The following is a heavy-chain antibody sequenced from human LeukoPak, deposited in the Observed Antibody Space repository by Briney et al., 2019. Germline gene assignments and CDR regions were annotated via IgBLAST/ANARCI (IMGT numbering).Heavy chain of an antibody. D-gene: IGHD6-13*01. J-gene: IGHJ3*02. V-gene: IGHV4-30-4*08. CDR2: IYYSVRT. Sequence: PSQPLSLTCTFFGGSISGGDYYCSWIRHPPGKGLGWMGYIYYSVRTYYNPSLKSRVTISVDTSKNQFSLKLSSVTAADTAVYYCARSRAAGQEHDAFDIWGQGTMVTVSS. CDR3: ARSRAAGQEHDAFDI. CDR1: GGSISGGDYY.